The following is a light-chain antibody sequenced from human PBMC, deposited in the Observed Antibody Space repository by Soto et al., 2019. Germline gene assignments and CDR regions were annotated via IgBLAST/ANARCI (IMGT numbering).Light chain of an antibody. CDR2: DVT. V-gene: IGLV2-11*01. CDR1: SSDVGGYNY. CDR3: CSYAGSYTVI. J-gene: IGLJ2*01. Sequence: QSALTQPRSVSGYPGQSVTISCTGTSSDVGGYNYVSWYQHHPGKVPKLMIYDVTKRPSGVPDRFSGSKSGNTASLTISGLQAEDEADYYCCSYAGSYTVIFGGGTKLTVL.